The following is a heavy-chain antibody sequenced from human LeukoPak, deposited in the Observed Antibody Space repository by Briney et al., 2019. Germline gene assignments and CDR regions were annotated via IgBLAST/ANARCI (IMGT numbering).Heavy chain of an antibody. V-gene: IGHV4-34*01. CDR3: ARGRAYCGGDCYGYYYYYMDV. CDR1: GGSFSGYY. CDR2: INHSGST. J-gene: IGHJ6*03. D-gene: IGHD2-21*02. Sequence: PSETLSLNCAVYGGSFSGYYWSWIRQPPGKGLEWSGEINHSGSTNYNPSLKSRVTISVDTSKNQFSLKLSSVTAADTAVYYCARGRAYCGGDCYGYYYYYMDVWGKGTTVTVSS.